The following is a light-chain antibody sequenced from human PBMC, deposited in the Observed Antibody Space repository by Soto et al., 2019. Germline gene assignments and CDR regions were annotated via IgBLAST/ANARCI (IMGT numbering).Light chain of an antibody. Sequence: EIVMTQSPATLSVSPGERATLSCRASQSVSSNLAWYQQRRGQAPRLLIDGASTRATGIPARFSSSGSGTEFTLTISSLQSEDFAVYYCQQYNKWPLFTFGPGTRVDMK. CDR2: GAS. CDR3: QQYNKWPLFT. J-gene: IGKJ3*01. CDR1: QSVSSN. V-gene: IGKV3-15*01.